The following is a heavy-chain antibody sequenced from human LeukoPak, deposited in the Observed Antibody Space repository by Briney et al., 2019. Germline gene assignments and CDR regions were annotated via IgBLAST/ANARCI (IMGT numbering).Heavy chain of an antibody. V-gene: IGHV3-74*01. CDR2: ICPGGTIT. CDR3: VRDFRSADY. CDR1: GFTFSNYC. Sequence: PGGSLRFSCTASGFTFSNYCMHWVRHTPGKGLIWVSRICPGGTITNYADSVKGRFTISRDDAKNMMSLQMNSLRADDTAVYYCVRDFRSADYWGQGILVTVSS. J-gene: IGHJ4*02.